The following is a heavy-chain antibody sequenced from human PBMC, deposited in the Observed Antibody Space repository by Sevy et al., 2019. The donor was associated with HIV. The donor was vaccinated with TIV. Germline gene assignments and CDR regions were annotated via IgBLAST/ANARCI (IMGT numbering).Heavy chain of an antibody. CDR2: ISYDGSNK. V-gene: IGHV3-30*04. CDR1: GFIFSSNA. Sequence: GRSLRLSCAASGFIFSSNAMHWVRQAPGKGLEWVSVISYDGSNKEYADSVKGRFTISRDNAKNTLYLQMNSPRPEDTAVYYCARVPGAVIAAGPYHFDYWGQGTLVTVSS. D-gene: IGHD6-13*01. CDR3: ARVPGAVIAAGPYHFDY. J-gene: IGHJ4*02.